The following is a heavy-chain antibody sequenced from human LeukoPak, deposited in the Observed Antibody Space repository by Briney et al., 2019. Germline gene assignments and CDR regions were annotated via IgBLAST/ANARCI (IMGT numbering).Heavy chain of an antibody. Sequence: SETLSLTCTVSGYSISSGYYWGWIRQPPGKGLEFIGYIHSDGTTNYDSSLQSRVAISLDTSKIQFSLRLYSVTAADTALYFCARLNFRGGEALHFDSWGQGTLVTVSS. D-gene: IGHD3-16*01. V-gene: IGHV4-61*05. CDR3: ARLNFRGGEALHFDS. J-gene: IGHJ4*02. CDR2: IHSDGTT. CDR1: GYSISSGYY.